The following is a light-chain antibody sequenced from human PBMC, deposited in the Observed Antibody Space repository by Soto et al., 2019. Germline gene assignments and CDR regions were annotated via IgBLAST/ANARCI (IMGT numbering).Light chain of an antibody. Sequence: QPVLTQPASMSGSPGQSITISCTGTSSDVGSYNLVSWYQHHPGEAPKLIIYDANKRPSGISNRFSGSKSGNTASLTISGLQAEDEADYYCCSYAGSTTFYVFGIGTKVTVL. CDR3: CSYAGSTTFYV. J-gene: IGLJ1*01. CDR1: SSDVGSYNL. V-gene: IGLV2-23*01. CDR2: DAN.